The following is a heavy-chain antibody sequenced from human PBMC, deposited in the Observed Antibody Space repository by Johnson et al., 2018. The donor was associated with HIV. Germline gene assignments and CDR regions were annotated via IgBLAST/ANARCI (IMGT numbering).Heavy chain of an antibody. D-gene: IGHD5-24*01. CDR1: GFTFSSYA. CDR3: AKGLGGLQLGGAAFHS. Sequence: QVQLVESGGGLVQPGGSLRLSCAASGFTFSSYAMNWVRQAPGKGLEWVTFTQYDGSNKYYADSVKGRFTISRDNSKKTLFLQMNNLRAEDTAVYYCAKGLGGLQLGGAAFHSWGQGTMVTVSS. CDR2: TQYDGSNK. V-gene: IGHV3-30*02. J-gene: IGHJ3*02.